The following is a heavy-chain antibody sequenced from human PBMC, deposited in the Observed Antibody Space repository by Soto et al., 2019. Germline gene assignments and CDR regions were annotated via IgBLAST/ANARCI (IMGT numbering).Heavy chain of an antibody. V-gene: IGHV3-33*01. CDR1: GFTFSSYG. CDR3: ARGHGVATTMGWFDP. Sequence: GGSLRLSCAASGFTFSSYGMHWVRQAPGKGLEWVAVIYYDGSNKYYADSVKGRFTTSRDNSKNMLYLQMNSLRAEDTAVYYCARGHGVATTMGWFDPWGQGTPVTVSS. CDR2: IYYDGSNK. D-gene: IGHD5-12*01. J-gene: IGHJ5*02.